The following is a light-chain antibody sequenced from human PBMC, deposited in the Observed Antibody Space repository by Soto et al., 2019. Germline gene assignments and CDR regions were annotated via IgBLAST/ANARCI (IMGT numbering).Light chain of an antibody. J-gene: IGKJ5*01. CDR1: ESIGSY. CDR2: DAS. CDR3: QQRSDWHIT. Sequence: EIVLTQSPATLSLSPGEGVTLSCRARESIGSYLAWFQQKLGQAPRLLIYDASKRATGIPARFSGSGSGTDFSLTISRLEAEDFAVYYCQQRSDWHITFGQGTRLESK. V-gene: IGKV3-11*01.